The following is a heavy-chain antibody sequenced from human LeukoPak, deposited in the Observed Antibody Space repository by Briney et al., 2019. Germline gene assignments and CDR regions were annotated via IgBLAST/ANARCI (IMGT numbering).Heavy chain of an antibody. CDR3: ARKVGATPTPFDY. CDR2: ITPNSGGT. V-gene: IGHV1-2*02. J-gene: IGHJ4*02. Sequence: GASVKVSCKASGYTFTGYYMHWVRQAPGRGLEWMGWITPNSGGTNYAQKFQGRVTMTRDTSISTAYMELSRLRSDDTAVYYCARKVGATPTPFDYGGQGTLVTVSS. CDR1: GYTFTGYY. D-gene: IGHD1-26*01.